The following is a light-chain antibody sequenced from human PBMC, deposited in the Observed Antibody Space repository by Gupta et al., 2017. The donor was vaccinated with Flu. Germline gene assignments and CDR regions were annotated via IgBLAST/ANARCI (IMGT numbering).Light chain of an antibody. Sequence: EIVMPQSPGSLAVSLGERATIDCRSSQNVLYNNDRKNYYSWYQQKPGQPPSLLLYWASTRESGVPYRCSGSGSGTHFTLTISSLQAEDFAVYFCQQYNTSPWTFGQGTXVEIK. CDR3: QQYNTSPWT. CDR1: QNVLYNNDRKNY. V-gene: IGKV4-1*01. J-gene: IGKJ1*01. CDR2: WAS.